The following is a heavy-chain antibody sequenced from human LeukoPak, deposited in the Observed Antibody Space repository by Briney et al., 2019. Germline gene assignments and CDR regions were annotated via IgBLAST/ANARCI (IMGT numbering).Heavy chain of an antibody. Sequence: GGSLRLSCAASGFTFSRYSMNWVRQAPGKGLEWVTSISISSSYIYYADSVKGRFTISRDNAKKSVYLQMNSLRAEDTAVYYCARGSTYSSGWYTGFDYWGQGTLVTVSS. CDR2: ISISSSYI. V-gene: IGHV3-21*01. CDR3: ARGSTYSSGWYTGFDY. J-gene: IGHJ4*02. D-gene: IGHD6-19*01. CDR1: GFTFSRYS.